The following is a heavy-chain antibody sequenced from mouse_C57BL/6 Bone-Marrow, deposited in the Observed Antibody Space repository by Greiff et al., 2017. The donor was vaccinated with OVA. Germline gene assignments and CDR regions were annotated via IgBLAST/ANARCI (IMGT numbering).Heavy chain of an antibody. CDR3: ASFLTGTRGYFDY. CDR1: GFTFTDYY. J-gene: IGHJ2*01. CDR2: IRNKANGYTT. V-gene: IGHV7-3*01. Sequence: EVQLVESGGGLVQPGGSLSLSCAASGFTFTDYYMSWVRQPPGKALEWLGFIRNKANGYTTEYSASVKGRFTISRDNSQSILYLQMNALRAEDSATYYCASFLTGTRGYFDYWGQGTTLTVSS. D-gene: IGHD4-1*01.